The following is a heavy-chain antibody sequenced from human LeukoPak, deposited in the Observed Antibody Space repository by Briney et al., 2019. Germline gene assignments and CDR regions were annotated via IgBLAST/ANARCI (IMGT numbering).Heavy chain of an antibody. V-gene: IGHV1-69*01. CDR2: IIPIFGTA. J-gene: IGHJ5*02. CDR1: GFTFGDYA. D-gene: IGHD3-16*01. CDR3: ALPSPQEYPTLGVWFDP. Sequence: GGSLRLSCTASGFTFGDYAISWVRQAPGQGLEWMGGIIPIFGTANYAQKFQGRVTITADESTSTAYMELSSLRSEDTAVYYCALPSPQEYPTLGVWFDPWGQGTLVTVSS.